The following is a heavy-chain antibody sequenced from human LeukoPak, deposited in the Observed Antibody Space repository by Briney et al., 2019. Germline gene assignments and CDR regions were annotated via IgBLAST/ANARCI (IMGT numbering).Heavy chain of an antibody. J-gene: IGHJ4*02. CDR1: GFTFSDHY. CDR3: ARGLLIGAEWLHKLTQNYEEEYYFDY. D-gene: IGHD3-3*01. CDR2: TRNKANSYTT. Sequence: GGSLRLSCAASGFTFSDHYMDWVRQAPGKGLEWVGRTRNKANSYTTEYAASVKGRFTISRDDSKNSLYLQMNSLKTEDTAVYYCARGLLIGAEWLHKLTQNYEEEYYFDYWGQGTLVTVSS. V-gene: IGHV3-72*01.